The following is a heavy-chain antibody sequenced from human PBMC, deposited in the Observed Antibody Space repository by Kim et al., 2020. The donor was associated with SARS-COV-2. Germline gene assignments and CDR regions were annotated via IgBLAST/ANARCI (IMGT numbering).Heavy chain of an antibody. V-gene: IGHV3-21*01. CDR3: AREGDSSGYYSSYFDY. D-gene: IGHD3-22*01. CDR2: ISSSSSYI. CDR1: GFTFSSYS. J-gene: IGHJ4*02. Sequence: GGSLRLSCAASGFTFSSYSMNWVRQAPGKGLEWVSSISSSSSYIYYADSVKGRFTISRDNAKNSLYLQMNSLRAEDTAVYYCAREGDSSGYYSSYFDYWGQGTLVTVSS.